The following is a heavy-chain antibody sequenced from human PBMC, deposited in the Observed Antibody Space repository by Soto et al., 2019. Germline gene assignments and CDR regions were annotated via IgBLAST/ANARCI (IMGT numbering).Heavy chain of an antibody. V-gene: IGHV3-48*03. CDR3: ARVQGDYSYDAMDV. CDR1: GFTFSRYE. J-gene: IGHJ6*02. D-gene: IGHD1-26*01. CDR2: ISSRGSTI. Sequence: PGGSLRLSCAASGFTFSRYEMNWVRQAPGKGLEWLSYISSRGSTIYYADSVKGRFTISRDNAKNSLYLQMNSLTPGDTALYYCARVQGDYSYDAMDVWGRGTTVTVSS.